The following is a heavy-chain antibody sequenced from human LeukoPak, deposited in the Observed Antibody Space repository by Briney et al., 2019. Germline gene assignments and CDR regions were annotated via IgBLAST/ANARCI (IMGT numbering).Heavy chain of an antibody. CDR2: IRYDGSNK. J-gene: IGHJ4*02. D-gene: IGHD3-3*01. V-gene: IGHV3-30*02. CDR1: GFTFSSYG. Sequence: GGSLRLSCAASGFTFSSYGIHWVRQAPGKGLEWVAFIRYDGSNKYYADSVKGRFTISRDNSKNTLFLQMNSLRAEDTAIYYCARHGGQRPFDYWGQGTLVTVSS. CDR3: ARHGGQRPFDY.